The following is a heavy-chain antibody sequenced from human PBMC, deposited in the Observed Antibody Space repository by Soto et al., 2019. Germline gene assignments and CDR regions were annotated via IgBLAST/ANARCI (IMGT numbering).Heavy chain of an antibody. Sequence: SETLFVTCSVSVDSISIGDYYWSWIRQPPGKGLEWVGYIYYTGSTYYNPSLKSRLSISVDTSKNQFSLKLSFVTAADTAVYFCARTFPHGSGSYYFDYWGQGTTVTVSS. D-gene: IGHD3-10*01. CDR1: VDSISIGDYY. V-gene: IGHV4-30-4*01. CDR2: IYYTGST. CDR3: ARTFPHGSGSYYFDY. J-gene: IGHJ4*02.